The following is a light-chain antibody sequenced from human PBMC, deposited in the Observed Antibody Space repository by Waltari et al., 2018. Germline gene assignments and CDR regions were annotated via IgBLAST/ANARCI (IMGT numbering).Light chain of an antibody. CDR2: KNS. CDR3: AAWDDGWSGPWV. CDR1: KSNIGNNS. J-gene: IGLJ3*02. Sequence: QSVLTQPPSTSATPGQRVTISCSGSKSNIGNNSVYWYQQVPGMAPKLIIYKNSQRASWVPDRFSGSKSGTSASLAISGLRSEDEATYHCAAWDDGWSGPWVFGGGTRVTVL. V-gene: IGLV1-47*01.